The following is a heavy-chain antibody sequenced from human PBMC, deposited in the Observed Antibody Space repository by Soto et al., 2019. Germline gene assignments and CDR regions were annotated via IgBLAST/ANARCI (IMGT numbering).Heavy chain of an antibody. Sequence: EVQLLESGGGLVQPGGSLRLSCAASGFTFRSYAMSWVRQAPGKGLEWVSVIADSRDRTYYADSVKGRFTISRDNSTNTLYLQMHNLRAEDTATYYCAKGIDWCQGTRVTVSS. J-gene: IGHJ4*02. CDR2: IADSRDRT. CDR1: GFTFRSYA. D-gene: IGHD2-15*01. V-gene: IGHV3-23*01. CDR3: AKGID.